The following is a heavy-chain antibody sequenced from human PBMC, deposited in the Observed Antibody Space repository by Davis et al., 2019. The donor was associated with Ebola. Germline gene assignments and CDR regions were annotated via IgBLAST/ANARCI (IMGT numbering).Heavy chain of an antibody. CDR1: GFTFSSYA. V-gene: IGHV3-30*18. D-gene: IGHD3-3*01. Sequence: SCATSGFTFSSYALHWVRQAPGKGLEWVAVMSYDGSNEYYADSVKGRFIISRDISKNTLYLQMNSLRAEDTAVYYCAKDEPQIYDVWSGYYDSWGPGTLVTVSS. CDR3: AKDEPQIYDVWSGYYDS. J-gene: IGHJ4*02. CDR2: MSYDGSNE.